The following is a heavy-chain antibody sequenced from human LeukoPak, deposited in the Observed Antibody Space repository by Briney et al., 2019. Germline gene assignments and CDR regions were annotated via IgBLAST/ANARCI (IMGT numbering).Heavy chain of an antibody. J-gene: IGHJ4*02. CDR1: GFTTTNYA. CDR3: ARAGPNDHRFDY. Sequence: GGSLRLSCAASGFTTTNYAIHWVRQAPGKGLEWVAVISYHGSSQYYADSVKGRFTISRDTLKNTVFLQMFSLRPEDTAIYYCARAGPNDHRFDYWGQGTLVTVSS. CDR2: ISYHGSSQ. V-gene: IGHV3-30-3*01. D-gene: IGHD1-1*01.